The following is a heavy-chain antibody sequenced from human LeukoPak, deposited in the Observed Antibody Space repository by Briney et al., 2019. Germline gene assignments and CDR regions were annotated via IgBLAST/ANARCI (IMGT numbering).Heavy chain of an antibody. J-gene: IGHJ4*02. Sequence: SGGSLRLSCAASGFTFSNYAMSWVRQAPGKGLEWVSGISGSGDSTYYADSVKGRFTISRDNSKNTLYLQMNSLRAEDTAVYYCAKDVYCSETSCYRQQDYWGQGTLVTVSS. V-gene: IGHV3-23*01. D-gene: IGHD2-2*01. CDR2: ISGSGDST. CDR3: AKDVYCSETSCYRQQDY. CDR1: GFTFSNYA.